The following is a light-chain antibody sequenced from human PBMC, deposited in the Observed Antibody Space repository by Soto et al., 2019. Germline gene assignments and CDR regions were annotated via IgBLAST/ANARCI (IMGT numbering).Light chain of an antibody. V-gene: IGKV4-1*01. CDR2: WAS. CDR3: QQYYSIPYT. J-gene: IGKJ2*01. Sequence: DIVMTQSPDSLAVSLGERATINYKSSQSVLYSPHNNNYLAWYQQKPGQPPKLLIYWASTRESGVPDRFRGSGSGTDFTLTISSLQAEDVAVYYCQQYYSIPYTFGQGTKLEIK. CDR1: QSVLYSPHNNNY.